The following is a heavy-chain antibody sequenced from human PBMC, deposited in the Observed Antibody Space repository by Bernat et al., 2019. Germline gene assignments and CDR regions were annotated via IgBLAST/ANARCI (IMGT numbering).Heavy chain of an antibody. D-gene: IGHD4-17*01. CDR3: ARARYGDYGPFDY. CDR2: ISSSSSTI. V-gene: IGHV3-48*02. Sequence: EVQLVESGGGLVQPGGSLRLSCAASGFTFSSDSMNWVRQAPGKGLEWVSYISSSSSTIYYADSVKGRFTISRDNAKNSLYLQMNSLRDEDTAVYYCARARYGDYGPFDYWGQGTLVTVSS. CDR1: GFTFSSDS. J-gene: IGHJ4*02.